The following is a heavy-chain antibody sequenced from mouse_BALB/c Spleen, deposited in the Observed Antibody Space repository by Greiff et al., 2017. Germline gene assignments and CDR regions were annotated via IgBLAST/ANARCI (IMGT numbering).Heavy chain of an antibody. CDR1: GYAFTNYL. CDR3: AREGHYRYRYFDV. CDR2: INPGSGGT. Sequence: VQLQQSGAELVRPGTSGKVSCKASGYAFTNYLIEWVKQRPGQGLEWIGVINPGSGGTNYNEKFKGKATLTADKSSSTAYMQLSSLTSDDSAVYFCAREGHYRYRYFDVWGAGTTVTVSS. D-gene: IGHD2-14*01. V-gene: IGHV1-54*01. J-gene: IGHJ1*01.